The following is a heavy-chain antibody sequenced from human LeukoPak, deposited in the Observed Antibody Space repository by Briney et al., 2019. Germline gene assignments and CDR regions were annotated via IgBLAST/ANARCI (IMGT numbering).Heavy chain of an antibody. J-gene: IGHJ4*02. CDR1: GFTFSSYA. CDR3: ARDVGLPPRGSGYAGGDY. D-gene: IGHD5-12*01. CDR2: ISGSGGST. V-gene: IGHV3-23*01. Sequence: GGSLRLSCAASGFTFSSYAMSWVRQAPGKGLEWVSAISGSGGSTYYADSVKGRFTISRDNSKNTLYLQMNSLRAEDTAVYYCARDVGLPPRGSGYAGGDYWGQGTLVTVSS.